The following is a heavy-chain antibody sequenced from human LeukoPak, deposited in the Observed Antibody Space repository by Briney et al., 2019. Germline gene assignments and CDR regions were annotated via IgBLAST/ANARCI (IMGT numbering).Heavy chain of an antibody. V-gene: IGHV3-30-3*01. Sequence: PGRSLRLSCAASGFTFSSYVMHWVRLAPGKWLEWVALISYDGSNKYYADSVKGRFTISRDNPKNTLFLQMNSLRAEDTAVYYCARGLTATGCLFDPWGQGTLVTVSS. CDR2: ISYDGSNK. CDR3: ARGLTATGCLFDP. J-gene: IGHJ5*02. D-gene: IGHD3-9*01. CDR1: GFTFSSYV.